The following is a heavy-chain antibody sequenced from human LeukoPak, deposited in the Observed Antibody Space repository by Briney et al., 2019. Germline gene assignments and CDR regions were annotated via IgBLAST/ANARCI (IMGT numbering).Heavy chain of an antibody. CDR2: ISESGSNT. CDR1: GFTFGDYA. V-gene: IGHV3-23*01. CDR3: ARQWLVNG. D-gene: IGHD6-19*01. Sequence: GGSLRLSCTASGFTFGDYAMTWVRQAPGKGLEWVSSISESGSNTDYAESVKGRFTISRDNSKNTLYLQMDSLTAEDTAIYYCARQWLVNGWGQGTLVTVSS. J-gene: IGHJ4*02.